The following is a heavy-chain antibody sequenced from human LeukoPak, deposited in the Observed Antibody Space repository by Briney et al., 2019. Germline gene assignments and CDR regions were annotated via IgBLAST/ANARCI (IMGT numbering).Heavy chain of an antibody. CDR3: ARDLDYYDSSGYYFDY. Sequence: ASVKVSCKASGYTFINNWMHWVRQAPGQGLEWMGIINPSGGSTSYAQKFQGRVTMTRDMSTSTVYMELSSLRSEDTAVYYCARDLDYYDSSGYYFDYWGQGTLVTVSS. D-gene: IGHD3-22*01. CDR1: GYTFINNW. V-gene: IGHV1-46*01. J-gene: IGHJ4*02. CDR2: INPSGGST.